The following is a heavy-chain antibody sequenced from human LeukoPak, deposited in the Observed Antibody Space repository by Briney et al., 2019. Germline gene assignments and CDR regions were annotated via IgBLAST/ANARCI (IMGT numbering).Heavy chain of an antibody. Sequence: LPGGSLRLSCAASGFPFSNHAMSWVRQAPGKGLEWVSTVTASARRTYYADSVQGRFTISRDNSNNTLFLQVNSLRADDTAVYHCAKWGFSDRSGANFHSWGQGTLVTVSS. V-gene: IGHV3-23*01. CDR1: GFPFSNHA. CDR3: AKWGFSDRSGANFHS. CDR2: VTASARRT. D-gene: IGHD3-22*01. J-gene: IGHJ4*02.